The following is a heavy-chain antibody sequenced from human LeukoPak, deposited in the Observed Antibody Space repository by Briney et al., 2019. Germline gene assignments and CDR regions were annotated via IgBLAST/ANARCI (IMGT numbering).Heavy chain of an antibody. J-gene: IGHJ4*02. CDR2: IYPGDSDT. CDR1: GYSFTSYW. CDR3: VRRTPANDY. V-gene: IGHV5-51*01. Sequence: GESLKISCKGSGYSFTSYWIGWVRQMPGKGLEWMGIIYPGDSDTRYSPSFQGQVTFSADKSISTAYLQWGSLKASDTAMHYCVRRTPANDYWGQGTLVTVSS.